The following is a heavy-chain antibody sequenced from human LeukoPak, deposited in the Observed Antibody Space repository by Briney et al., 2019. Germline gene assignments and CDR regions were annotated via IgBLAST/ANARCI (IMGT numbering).Heavy chain of an antibody. CDR3: ARDLYGSGSYYLGY. CDR2: IKPDGSEK. CDR1: GFTFSDYW. Sequence: PGGSLRLSCAASGFTFSDYWMTWVRQAPGKGLEWVANIKPDGSEKYYVDSVKGRFTISRDSAKNSLYLQMNSLRAEDTAVYYCARDLYGSGSYYLGYWGQGTLVTVSS. J-gene: IGHJ4*02. V-gene: IGHV3-7*01. D-gene: IGHD3-10*01.